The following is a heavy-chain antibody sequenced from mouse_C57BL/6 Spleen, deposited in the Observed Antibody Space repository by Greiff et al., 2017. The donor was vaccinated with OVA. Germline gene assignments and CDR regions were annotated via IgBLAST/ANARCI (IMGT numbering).Heavy chain of an antibody. Sequence: EVQRVESGGGLVQPKGSLKLSCAASGFSFNTYAMNWVRQAPGKGLEWVARIRSKSNNYATYYADSVKDRFTISRDDSESMLYLQMNNLKTEDTAMYCCVRRELTGQFAYWGKGTLVTVSA. CDR2: IRSKSNNYAT. CDR3: VRRELTGQFAY. V-gene: IGHV10-1*01. D-gene: IGHD4-1*01. J-gene: IGHJ3*01. CDR1: GFSFNTYA.